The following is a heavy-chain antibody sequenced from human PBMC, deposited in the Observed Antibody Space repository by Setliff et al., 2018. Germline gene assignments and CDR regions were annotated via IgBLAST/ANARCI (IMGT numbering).Heavy chain of an antibody. Sequence: GGSLRLSCEASGFIFKNHALTWVRQVPGKGLEWVSAVSGGGDYTYYADSVKGRSTISRDNSKNTVYLHIKSLRADDTAVYFCSKAALDLELDSWGQGTLVTVSS. CDR2: VSGGGDYT. CDR3: SKAALDLELDS. D-gene: IGHD1-1*01. CDR1: GFIFKNHA. V-gene: IGHV3-23*01. J-gene: IGHJ4*02.